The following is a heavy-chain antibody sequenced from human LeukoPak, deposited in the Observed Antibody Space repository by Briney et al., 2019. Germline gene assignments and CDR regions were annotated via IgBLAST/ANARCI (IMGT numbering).Heavy chain of an antibody. D-gene: IGHD3-22*01. CDR1: GNYW. CDR2: INSDGSWT. V-gene: IGHV3-74*01. CDR3: AREAHGYYYDSSGYYPYGYYFDY. J-gene: IGHJ4*02. Sequence: GGSLRLSCAASGNYWMHWVRQVPGKGLVWVSNINSDGSWTSYADSVKGRFTISRDNSKNTLYLQMNSLRAEDTAVYYCAREAHGYYYDSSGYYPYGYYFDYWGQGTLVTVSS.